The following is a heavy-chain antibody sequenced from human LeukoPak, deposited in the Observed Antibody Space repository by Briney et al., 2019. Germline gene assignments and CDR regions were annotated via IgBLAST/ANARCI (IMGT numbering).Heavy chain of an antibody. V-gene: IGHV3-23*01. Sequence: GGSLRLSCAASGFTFSSSAMSWVRQAPGKGLEWVSSISARGISTYYANSVKGRFTISRDNSKNTLYLQMNSLRGDDIGVYYCAKSFDFSNGHSPILTPFDSWGQGTLVSVSS. CDR3: AKSFDFSNGHSPILTPFDS. D-gene: IGHD3-3*01. J-gene: IGHJ4*02. CDR1: GFTFSSSA. CDR2: ISARGIST.